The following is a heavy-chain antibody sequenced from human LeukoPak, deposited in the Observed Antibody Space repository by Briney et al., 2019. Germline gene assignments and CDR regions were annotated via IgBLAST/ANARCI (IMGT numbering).Heavy chain of an antibody. CDR2: IYSGGST. J-gene: IGHJ4*02. Sequence: GGSLRLSCAASGFTVSSNDMSWVRQAPGKGLEWVSIIYSGGSTYYADSVMGRFTISRDNSKNTLYLQMNSLRAEDTAVYYCARAFEGIDYWGQGTLVTVSS. CDR3: ARAFEGIDY. CDR1: GFTVSSND. V-gene: IGHV3-53*01.